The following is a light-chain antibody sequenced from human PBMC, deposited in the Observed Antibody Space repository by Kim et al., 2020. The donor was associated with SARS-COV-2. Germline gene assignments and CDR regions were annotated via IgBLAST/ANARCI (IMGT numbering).Light chain of an antibody. CDR1: YHY. Sequence: QSALTQPPSASGSPGQSVTIACSGIYHYISWYQQHPGKTPKLLIYDVNKRPSGVPDRFSGSKSANTASLTVSGLQADDEADYYCSSFAASIILLFGGGTKVTVL. J-gene: IGLJ2*01. CDR2: DVN. CDR3: SSFAASIILL. V-gene: IGLV2-8*01.